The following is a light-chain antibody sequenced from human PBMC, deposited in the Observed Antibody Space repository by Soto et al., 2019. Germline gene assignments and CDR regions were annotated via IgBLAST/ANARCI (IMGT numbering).Light chain of an antibody. Sequence: QSALTQPASVSGAPGQSITISCTGTSSDVGGYNDVSWYQQQPGKAPKLIIYEVSNRPSGVSNRFSGSKSGNTASLTISGLQAEEEADYYCSSDTSRSTQVFGGGTKVTVL. CDR3: SSDTSRSTQV. J-gene: IGLJ3*02. CDR1: SSDVGGYND. CDR2: EVS. V-gene: IGLV2-14*01.